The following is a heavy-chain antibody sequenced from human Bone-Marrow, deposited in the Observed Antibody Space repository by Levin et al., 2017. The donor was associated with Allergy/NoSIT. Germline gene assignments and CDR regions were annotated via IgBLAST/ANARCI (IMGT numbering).Heavy chain of an antibody. J-gene: IGHJ3*02. D-gene: IGHD2/OR15-2a*01. CDR2: ISYDGSNK. Sequence: PGGSLRLSCAASGFTFSSYGMHWVRQAPGKGLEWVAVISYDGSNKYYADSVKGRFTISRDNSKNTLYLQMNSLRAEDTAVYYCAKALTWADAFDIWGQGTMVTVSS. CDR3: AKALTWADAFDI. V-gene: IGHV3-30*18. CDR1: GFTFSSYG.